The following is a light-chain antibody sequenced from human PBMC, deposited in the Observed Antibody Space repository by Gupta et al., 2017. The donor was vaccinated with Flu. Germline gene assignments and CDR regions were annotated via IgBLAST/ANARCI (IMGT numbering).Light chain of an antibody. CDR1: SNDICTYNY. CDR2: GVS. V-gene: IGLV2-11*01. Sequence: SNDICTYNYNAWYQQFPLKAPKRIIYGVSARPSGVPDRFTSSNADNTASLTISGLQAEDEADYFCFSYAGAYTFVFGTGTKVTVL. J-gene: IGLJ1*01. CDR3: FSYAGAYTFV.